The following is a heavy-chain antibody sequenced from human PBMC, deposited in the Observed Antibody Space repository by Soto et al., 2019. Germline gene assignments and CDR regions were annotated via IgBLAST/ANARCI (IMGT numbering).Heavy chain of an antibody. CDR1: GFTFSSYA. CDR2: ISGSGGST. Sequence: EVQLLESGGGLVQPGGTLRLSCAASGFTFSSYAMSWVRQAPGKGLEWVSAISGSGGSTYYADSVKGRFTISRDNSKNTLYLQTNSLRAEDTAVYYCAKYHGSGSYYYWGQGTLVTVSS. CDR3: AKYHGSGSYYY. D-gene: IGHD3-10*01. V-gene: IGHV3-23*01. J-gene: IGHJ4*02.